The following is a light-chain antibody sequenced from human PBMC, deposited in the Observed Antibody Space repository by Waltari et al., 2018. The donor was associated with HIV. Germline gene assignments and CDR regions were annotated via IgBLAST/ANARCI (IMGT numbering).Light chain of an antibody. Sequence: NFMLTQPHSVSESPGKTVTISCTRTSGSIASNYVQWYQQRPGSSPTTVLYEDNQRPSGVPDLFSGSIDSSSNSASLTISGLKTEDEADYYCQSYDSSNQGVFGGGTKLTVL. CDR3: QSYDSSNQGV. CDR1: SGSIASNY. V-gene: IGLV6-57*01. J-gene: IGLJ3*02. CDR2: EDN.